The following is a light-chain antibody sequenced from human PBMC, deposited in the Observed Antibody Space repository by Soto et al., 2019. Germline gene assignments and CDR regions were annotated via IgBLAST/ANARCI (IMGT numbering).Light chain of an antibody. CDR1: DIGSKG. CDR3: QVWDSGSAHVV. CDR2: SDT. Sequence: SYELTQPPSVSMAPGKTASISCGRNDIGSKGVHWYQQKPGQAPVLVIYSDTDLPPVITERFSGSNSENLATLTISRFEAGDEADYYCQVWDSGSAHVVFGGGTKLTVL. V-gene: IGLV3-21*01. J-gene: IGLJ2*01.